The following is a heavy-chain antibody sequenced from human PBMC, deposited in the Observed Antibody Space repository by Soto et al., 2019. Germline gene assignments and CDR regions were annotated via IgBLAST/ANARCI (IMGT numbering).Heavy chain of an antibody. CDR2: IWYDGSNK. D-gene: IGHD1-26*01. Sequence: PGGSLRLSCAASGFTFSSYGMHWVRQAPGKGLEWVAVIWYDGSNKYYADSVKGRFTISRDNSKNTLYLQMNSLRAEDTAVYYCARERVRLISQWELLDYWGQGTLVTVSS. J-gene: IGHJ4*02. V-gene: IGHV3-33*01. CDR1: GFTFSSYG. CDR3: ARERVRLISQWELLDY.